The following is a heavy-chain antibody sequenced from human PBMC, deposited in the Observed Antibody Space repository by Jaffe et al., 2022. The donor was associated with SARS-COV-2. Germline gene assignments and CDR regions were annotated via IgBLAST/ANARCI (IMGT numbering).Heavy chain of an antibody. V-gene: IGHV3-7*03. CDR3: ARDDGRGSWYVEY. CDR2: IKQDGSEK. J-gene: IGHJ4*02. Sequence: EVKLVESGGGLVQPGGSLTLTCAASGFTFRNYWMSWVRQAPGKGLQWVANIKQDGSEKYYVDPVKGRFTTSRDNAQSSLYLQMNNVRADDTAVYYCARDDGRGSWYVEYWGQGILVTVSS. CDR1: GFTFRNYW. D-gene: IGHD2-15*01.